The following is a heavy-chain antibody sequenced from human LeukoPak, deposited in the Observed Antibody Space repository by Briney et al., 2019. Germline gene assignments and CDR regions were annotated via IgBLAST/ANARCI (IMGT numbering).Heavy chain of an antibody. Sequence: ASVKVSCKVSGYTLTELSMHWVRQAPGKGLEWMGGFDPEDGETIYAQKFQGRVTMTEDTSTDTAYMELSSLRSEDTAVYYCATRFYDIDYYGMDVWGQGTTVTVSS. CDR2: FDPEDGET. V-gene: IGHV1-24*01. CDR3: ATRFYDIDYYGMDV. D-gene: IGHD3-9*01. J-gene: IGHJ6*02. CDR1: GYTLTELS.